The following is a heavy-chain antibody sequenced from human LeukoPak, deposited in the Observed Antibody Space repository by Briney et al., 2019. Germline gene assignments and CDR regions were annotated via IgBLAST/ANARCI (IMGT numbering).Heavy chain of an antibody. V-gene: IGHV3-23*01. CDR3: AKALQGRVWGSYSHASDI. Sequence: GGSLRLSCAASGFTFSPHAMSWVRQAPGKGLEWVSVISGRDGTAYYADSVKGRFTISRDNSRNMLYLQMNSLRAEDTAVYYCAKALQGRVWGSYSHASDIWGQGTMVTVSP. J-gene: IGHJ3*02. D-gene: IGHD3-16*01. CDR2: ISGRDGTA. CDR1: GFTFSPHA.